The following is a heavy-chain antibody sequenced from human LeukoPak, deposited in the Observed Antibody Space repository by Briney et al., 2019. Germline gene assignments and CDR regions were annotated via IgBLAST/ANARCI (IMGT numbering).Heavy chain of an antibody. CDR1: GFTYRSYW. CDR3: ARSPFCGGDCFTGAFDI. Sequence: GGSLRLXCAASGFTYRSYWMHWVRRAPGKGLVWVSRINDDGSGTSYADSVKGRFSISRDNAKNTLYLQMNSLRAEDTAVYYCARSPFCGGDCFTGAFDIWGHGTMVTVSS. D-gene: IGHD2-21*02. CDR2: INDDGSGT. V-gene: IGHV3-74*01. J-gene: IGHJ3*02.